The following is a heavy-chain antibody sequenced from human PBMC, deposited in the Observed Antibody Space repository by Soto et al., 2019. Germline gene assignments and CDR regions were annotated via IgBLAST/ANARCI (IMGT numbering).Heavy chain of an antibody. D-gene: IGHD6-19*01. CDR1: GDSVTRSNW. CDR3: ATSGWSEDFYYYYGMDV. J-gene: IGHJ6*02. V-gene: IGHV4-4*02. Sequence: SETLSLTCAVSGDSVTRSNWWSWVRQSPGKGLEWIGEIYHSGNTKYNPSLKSRVTMSVDKSKNQFSLNLASVTAAVTAVYYCATSGWSEDFYYYYGMDVWGPGTTVTVSS. CDR2: IYHSGNT.